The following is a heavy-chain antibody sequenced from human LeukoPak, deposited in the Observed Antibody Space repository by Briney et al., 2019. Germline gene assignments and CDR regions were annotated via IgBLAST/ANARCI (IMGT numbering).Heavy chain of an antibody. J-gene: IGHJ4*02. Sequence: PGGSLRLSCAASGFTFSSYWMHWVRQAPGKGLVWVSRIDSFGSSNNYADSVRGRFTISRDNAKNTLYLQMSSLRADDTAVYYCARSDHYHDNSGYDVWGQGTLVTVPS. CDR2: IDSFGSSN. V-gene: IGHV3-74*01. D-gene: IGHD3-22*01. CDR1: GFTFSSYW. CDR3: ARSDHYHDNSGYDV.